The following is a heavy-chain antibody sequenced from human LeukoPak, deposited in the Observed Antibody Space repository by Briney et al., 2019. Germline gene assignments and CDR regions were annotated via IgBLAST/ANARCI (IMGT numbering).Heavy chain of an antibody. D-gene: IGHD4-17*01. J-gene: IGHJ4*02. CDR3: ARDDYGAYYFDY. CDR2: INPNSGGT. V-gene: IGHV1-2*02. CDR1: GYTFTGYY. Sequence: ASVKVSCKASGYTFTGYYMHWVRQAPGQGLEWMGWINPNSGGTNYAQKFQVRVTMTRDTSISTAYMELSRLRSDDTAVYYCARDDYGAYYFDYWGQGTLVTVSS.